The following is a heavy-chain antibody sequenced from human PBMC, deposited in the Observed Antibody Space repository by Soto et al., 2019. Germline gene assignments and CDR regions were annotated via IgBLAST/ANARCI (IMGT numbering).Heavy chain of an antibody. V-gene: IGHV1-18*01. D-gene: IGHD2-15*01. J-gene: IGHJ1*01. CDR1: GYTFNTYG. CDR3: ARDSQDIVVVVAAHTYAEYFQH. Sequence: GASVKVSCKASGYTFNTYGINWVRQAPGQGLEWMGGIIPIFGTTNYAQKFQGRVTITADTSTSTAYMELRSLRSDDTAVYYCARDSQDIVVVVAAHTYAEYFQHWGQGTLVTVSS. CDR2: IIPIFGTT.